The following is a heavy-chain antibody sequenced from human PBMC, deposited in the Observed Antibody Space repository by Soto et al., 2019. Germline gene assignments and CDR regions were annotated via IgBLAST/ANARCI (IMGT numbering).Heavy chain of an antibody. Sequence: SETLSLTCAVSGGSISSSNWWSWVRQPPGKGLEWIGEIYHSGSTNYNPSLKSRVTISVDTSKNQFSLKLSSVTAADTAVYYCAREEAVAGTAYYYYYGMDVWGQGTTVT. V-gene: IGHV4-4*02. J-gene: IGHJ6*02. CDR3: AREEAVAGTAYYYYYGMDV. CDR1: GGSISSSNW. CDR2: IYHSGST. D-gene: IGHD6-19*01.